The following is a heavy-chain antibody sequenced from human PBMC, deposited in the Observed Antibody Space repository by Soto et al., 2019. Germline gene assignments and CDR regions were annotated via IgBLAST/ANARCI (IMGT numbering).Heavy chain of an antibody. CDR2: ISYDGSNK. CDR3: AKNYDSSGHRWFDP. J-gene: IGHJ5*02. Sequence: GGSPRLSCAASGFTFSSYGMHWVRQAPGKGLEWVAVISYDGSNKYYADSVKGRFTISRDNSKNTLYLQMNSLRAEDTAVYYCAKNYDSSGHRWFDPWGQGTLVTVSS. D-gene: IGHD3-22*01. CDR1: GFTFSSYG. V-gene: IGHV3-30*18.